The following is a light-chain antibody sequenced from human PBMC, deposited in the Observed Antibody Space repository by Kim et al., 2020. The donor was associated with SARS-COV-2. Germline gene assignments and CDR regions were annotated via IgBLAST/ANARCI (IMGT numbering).Light chain of an antibody. V-gene: IGLV1-47*01. CDR1: NTNIGADF. CDR3: TVWDDCRSGPWV. Sequence: QSVLTQPPSASGTPGQRVTISCSGTNTNIGADFVYWYQQLPGTAPKLLIYRNDRRPSGVPDRFSGSKSGPSASLAISGLRPDDEATYYCTVWDDCRSGPWVFGGGTQLTVL. CDR2: RND. J-gene: IGLJ3*02.